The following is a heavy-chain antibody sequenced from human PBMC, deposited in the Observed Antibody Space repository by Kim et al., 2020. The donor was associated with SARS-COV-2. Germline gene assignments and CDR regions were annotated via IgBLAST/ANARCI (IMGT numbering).Heavy chain of an antibody. CDR3: ARDLGSPPRGWFDP. CDR2: IYYSGST. D-gene: IGHD3-16*01. J-gene: IGHJ5*02. CDR1: GGSISSYY. Sequence: SETLSLTCTVSGGSISSYYWSWIRQPPGKGLEWIGYIYYSGSTNYNPSLKSRVTISVDTSKNQFSLKLSSVTAADTAVYYCARDLGSPPRGWFDPWGQGTLVTVSS. V-gene: IGHV4-59*13.